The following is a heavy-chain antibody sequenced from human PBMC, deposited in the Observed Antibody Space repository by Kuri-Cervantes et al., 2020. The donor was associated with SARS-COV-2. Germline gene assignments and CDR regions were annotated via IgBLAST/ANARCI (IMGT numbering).Heavy chain of an antibody. V-gene: IGHV4-38-2*02. D-gene: IGHD4-11*01. CDR3: AREDYSNYYYYYMDV. CDR1: GYSISSGYY. CDR2: IYYSGST. J-gene: IGHJ6*03. Sequence: GSLRLSCAVSGYSISSGYYWGWIRQPPGKGLEWIGSIYYSGSTYYNPSLKSRVTISVDTSKNQFSLKLSSVTAADTAVYYCAREDYSNYYYYYMDVWGKGTTVTVSS.